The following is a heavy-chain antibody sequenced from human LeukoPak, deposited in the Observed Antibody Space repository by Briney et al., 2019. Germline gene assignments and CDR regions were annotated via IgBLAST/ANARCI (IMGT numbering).Heavy chain of an antibody. J-gene: IGHJ6*02. CDR3: ASITIFGVVIGESTGSHYYGMDV. CDR2: INHSGST. CDR1: GGSFSGYY. Sequence: PSGTLSLTCAVYGGSFSGYYWSWIRQPPGKGLEWIGEINHSGSTNYNPPLKSRVTIPVDTSKNQFSLKLSSVTAADTAVYYCASITIFGVVIGESTGSHYYGMDVWGQGTTVTVSS. V-gene: IGHV4-34*01. D-gene: IGHD3-3*01.